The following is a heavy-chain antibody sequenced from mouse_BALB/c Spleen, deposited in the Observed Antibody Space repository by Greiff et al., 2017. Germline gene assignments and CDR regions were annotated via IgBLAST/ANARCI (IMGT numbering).Heavy chain of an antibody. Sequence: QVQLQQPGAELVKPGASVKLSCKASGYTFTSYWMHWVKQRPGQGLEWIGEIGPSDSYTNYNQKFKGKATLTVDKSSSTAYMQLSSLTSEDSAVYYCSRRMITTNYAMDYWGQGTSVTVSS. V-gene: IGHV1-69*02. CDR3: SRRMITTNYAMDY. CDR1: GYTFTSYW. J-gene: IGHJ4*01. D-gene: IGHD2-4*01. CDR2: IGPSDSYT.